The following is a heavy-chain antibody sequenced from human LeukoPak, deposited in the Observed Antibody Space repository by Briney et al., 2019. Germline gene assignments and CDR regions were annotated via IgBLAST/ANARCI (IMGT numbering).Heavy chain of an antibody. CDR2: ISYDGSNK. CDR3: ARDTPYYYDSSGYFDY. D-gene: IGHD3-22*01. CDR1: GFTFSSYG. V-gene: IGHV3-30*03. Sequence: GGSLRLSCAASGFTFSSYGMSWVCQAPGKGLEWVAVISYDGSNKYYADSVKGRFTISRDNSKNTLYLQMNSLRAEDTAVYYCARDTPYYYDSSGYFDYWGQGTLVPVSS. J-gene: IGHJ4*02.